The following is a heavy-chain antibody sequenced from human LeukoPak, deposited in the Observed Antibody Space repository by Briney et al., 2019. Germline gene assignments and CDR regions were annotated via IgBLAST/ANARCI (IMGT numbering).Heavy chain of an antibody. CDR1: GFTVSSNY. Sequence: GGSLRLSCAASGFTVSSNYMSWVRQAPGKGLEWVSVIYSGGSTYYADSVKGRFTISRDKSKNTLYLQMSSLRAEDTAMYYCARGIAMTTLNALDIWGQGTMVTVSS. J-gene: IGHJ3*02. V-gene: IGHV3-66*01. CDR3: ARGIAMTTLNALDI. D-gene: IGHD1-1*01. CDR2: IYSGGST.